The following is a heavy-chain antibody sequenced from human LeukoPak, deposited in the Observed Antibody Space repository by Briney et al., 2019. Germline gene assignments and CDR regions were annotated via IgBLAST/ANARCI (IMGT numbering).Heavy chain of an antibody. V-gene: IGHV3-7*01. CDR1: GFSFSSFW. CDR3: ARDITYLSKNWFDP. CDR2: IKQDGTEK. Sequence: GGSLRLSCAASGFSFSSFWMTWVRQAPGKGLEWVANIKQDGTEKYYVDSVKGRFTISRDNAKNSLYLQMNSLRAEDTAVYYCARDITYLSKNWFDPWGQGTLVTVSS. J-gene: IGHJ5*02. D-gene: IGHD2/OR15-2a*01.